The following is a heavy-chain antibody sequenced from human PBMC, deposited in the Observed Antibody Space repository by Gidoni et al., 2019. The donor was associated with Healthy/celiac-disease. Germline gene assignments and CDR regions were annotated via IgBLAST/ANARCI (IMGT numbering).Heavy chain of an antibody. D-gene: IGHD3-3*01. Sequence: EVQLVESGGGLVQPGRSLRLSCAASGFTFDDYAMHWVRQAPGKGLEWVSGISWNSGSIGYADSVKGRFTISRDNAKNSLYLQMNSLRAEDTALYYCARGLTYDFWSGYQTYYYGMDVWGQGTTVTVSS. CDR2: ISWNSGSI. V-gene: IGHV3-9*01. CDR1: GFTFDDYA. CDR3: ARGLTYDFWSGYQTYYYGMDV. J-gene: IGHJ6*02.